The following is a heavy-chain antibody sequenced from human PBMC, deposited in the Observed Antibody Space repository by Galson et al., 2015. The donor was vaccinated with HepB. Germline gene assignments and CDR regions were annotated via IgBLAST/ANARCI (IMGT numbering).Heavy chain of an antibody. D-gene: IGHD3-3*01. V-gene: IGHV1-58*01. Sequence: SVKVSCKASGFTFTSSAVQWVRQARGQRLEWIGWIVVGSGNTNYAQKFQERVTITRDMSTSTAYMELSSLRSEDTAVYYCAAGLLESSWFDPWGQGTLVTVSS. CDR2: IVVGSGNT. CDR1: GFTFTSSA. CDR3: AAGLLESSWFDP. J-gene: IGHJ5*02.